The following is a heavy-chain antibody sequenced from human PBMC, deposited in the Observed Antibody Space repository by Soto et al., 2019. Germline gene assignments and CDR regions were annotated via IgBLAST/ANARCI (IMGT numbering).Heavy chain of an antibody. Sequence: QVQVVESGGGVVQPGRSLRLSCAASGFTFSTYAMHWVRQAPGKGLEWVAVISYDGSNEYYVDSVKGRFTISRDNSKNTLSLQMNSLREEETAVYYCARGSAGDDNSGTLCDWGQGTLVTVSS. D-gene: IGHD3-10*01. CDR3: ARGSAGDDNSGTLCD. J-gene: IGHJ4*02. CDR1: GFTFSTYA. V-gene: IGHV3-30-3*01. CDR2: ISYDGSNE.